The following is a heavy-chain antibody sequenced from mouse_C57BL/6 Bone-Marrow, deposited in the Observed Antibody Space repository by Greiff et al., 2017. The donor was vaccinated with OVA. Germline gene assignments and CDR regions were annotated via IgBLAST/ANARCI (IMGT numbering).Heavy chain of an antibody. CDR2: INPNNGGT. V-gene: IGHV1-22*01. Sequence: DVKLQESGTELVKPGASVKMSCKASGYTFTDYNMHWVKQSHGKSLEWIGYINPNNGGTSYNKKFKGKATLTVNKSSSTIYMELRSLTSEDSAVYYCGRRGYVDYWGQGTTLTVSS. CDR1: GYTFTDYN. CDR3: GRRGYVDY. J-gene: IGHJ2*01.